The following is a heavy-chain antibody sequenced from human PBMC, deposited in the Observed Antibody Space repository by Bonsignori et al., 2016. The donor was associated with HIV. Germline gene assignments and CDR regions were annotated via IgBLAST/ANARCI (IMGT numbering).Heavy chain of an antibody. V-gene: IGHV3-64*01. D-gene: IGHD7-27*01. CDR2: IDTHGDNT. J-gene: IGHJ4*02. CDR3: ARVLNWGLVDS. Sequence: WIRQPPGKGLEYISAIDTHGDNTYYTNSVKGRFTISRDNSKSTLYLQMGSLRTEDMAMYYCARVLNWGLVDSWGQGTLVTVSS.